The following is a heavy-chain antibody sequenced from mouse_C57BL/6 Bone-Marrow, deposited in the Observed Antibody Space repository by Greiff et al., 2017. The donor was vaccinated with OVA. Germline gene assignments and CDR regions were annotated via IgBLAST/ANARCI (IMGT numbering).Heavy chain of an antibody. V-gene: IGHV1-50*01. CDR2: IDPSDSYT. CDR1: GYTFTSYW. J-gene: IGHJ3*01. D-gene: IGHD2-4*01. CDR3: ARDDYDGY. Sequence: QVQLQQPGAELVKPGASVKLSCKASGYTFTSYWMQWVKQRPGQGLEWIGEIDPSDSYTNYNQKFKGKATLTVDTSSSTAYMQLSSLTSEDSAVYYCARDDYDGYWGRGTLVTVSA.